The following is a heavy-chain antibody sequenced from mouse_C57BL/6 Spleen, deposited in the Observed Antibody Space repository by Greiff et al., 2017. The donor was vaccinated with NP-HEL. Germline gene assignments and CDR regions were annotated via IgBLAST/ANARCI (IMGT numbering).Heavy chain of an antibody. CDR2: IYPRSGNT. V-gene: IGHV1-81*01. D-gene: IGHD3-2*02. Sequence: VKLMESGAELARPGASVKLSCKASGYTFTSYGISWVKQRTGQGLEWIGEIYPRSGNTYYNEQFKGKATLTADKSSSTAYMELRSRTSEDSAVYFCARWGQLSLGYFDYWGQGTTLTVSS. CDR3: ARWGQLSLGYFDY. J-gene: IGHJ2*01. CDR1: GYTFTSYG.